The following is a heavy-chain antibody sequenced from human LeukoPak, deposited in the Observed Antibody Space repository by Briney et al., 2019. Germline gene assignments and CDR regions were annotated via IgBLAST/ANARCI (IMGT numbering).Heavy chain of an antibody. Sequence: SVKVSCKASGGTFSSYAISWVRQAPGQGLEWMGGIIPIFDTANYAQKFQGRVTITADEPTSTAYMELSSLRSEDTAVYYCARAWAARAWFDPWGQGTLVTVSS. J-gene: IGHJ5*02. CDR1: GGTFSSYA. D-gene: IGHD6-6*01. CDR2: IIPIFDTA. V-gene: IGHV1-69*13. CDR3: ARAWAARAWFDP.